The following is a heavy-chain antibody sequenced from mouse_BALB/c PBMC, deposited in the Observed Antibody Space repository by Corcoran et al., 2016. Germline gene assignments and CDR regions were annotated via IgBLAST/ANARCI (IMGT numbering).Heavy chain of an antibody. CDR2: IDPANGNT. CDR3: ARPRYPGSWFAY. V-gene: IGHV14-3*02. D-gene: IGHD2-14*01. CDR1: GFNIKDTY. Sequence: EVQLQQSGAELVKPGASVKLSCTASGFNIKDTYMHWVKQRPEQGLEGFGRIDPANGNTKYDPKFQGKATITADTSSNTAYLQLSSLTSEDTAVYYCARPRYPGSWFAYWGQGTLVTVSA. J-gene: IGHJ3*01.